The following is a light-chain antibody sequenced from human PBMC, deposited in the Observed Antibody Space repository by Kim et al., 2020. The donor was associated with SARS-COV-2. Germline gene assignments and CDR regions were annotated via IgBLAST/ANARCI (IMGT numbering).Light chain of an antibody. J-gene: IGKJ4*01. CDR2: DAS. CDR3: QHRSNWPLT. V-gene: IGKV3-11*01. CDR1: QSVSSY. Sequence: EIVLTQSPATLSLSPGESATLSCRASQSVSSYLVWYQQKPGQAPRLLIYDASDRATGIPARFSGSGSGTDFTLTISSLEPEDFAVYYCQHRSNWPLTFGGGTKLEI.